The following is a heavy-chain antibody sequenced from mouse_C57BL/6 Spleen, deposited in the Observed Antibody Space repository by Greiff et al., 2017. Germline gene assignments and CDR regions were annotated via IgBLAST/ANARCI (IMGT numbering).Heavy chain of an antibody. J-gene: IGHJ4*01. CDR1: GYTFTSYW. Sequence: QVQLKQPGAELVKPGASVKLSCKASGYTFTSYWMHWVKQRPGRGLEWIGRIDPNSGGTKYNEKFKSKATLTVDKPSSTAYMQLSSLTSEDSAVYYCARWRPDGDYPYAMDYWGQGTSVTVSS. CDR3: ARWRPDGDYPYAMDY. D-gene: IGHD2-13*01. CDR2: IDPNSGGT. V-gene: IGHV1-72*01.